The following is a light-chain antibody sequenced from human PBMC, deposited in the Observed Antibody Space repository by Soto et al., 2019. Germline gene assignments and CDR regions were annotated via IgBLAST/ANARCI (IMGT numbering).Light chain of an antibody. Sequence: QSALTQPASVSGSPGQSITISCTGTSSYVGGYNYVSWYQQHPGKAPKLIIYEVSNRPSGVSNRFSGSKSGNTASLTISGLQAEDDADYYCSSYTSSSTLYVVFGGGTKLTVL. CDR1: SSYVGGYNY. J-gene: IGLJ2*01. CDR2: EVS. CDR3: SSYTSSSTLYVV. V-gene: IGLV2-14*01.